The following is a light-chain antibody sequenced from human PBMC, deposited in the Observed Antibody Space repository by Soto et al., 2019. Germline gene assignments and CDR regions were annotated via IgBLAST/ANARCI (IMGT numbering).Light chain of an antibody. CDR3: QQSYGIPWT. CDR2: AAD. J-gene: IGKJ1*01. CDR1: QSITNY. V-gene: IGKV1-39*01. Sequence: DIKMTQSPSSLSASVGDTVTITCRASQSITNYLTWFQQKPGKAPSLLIFAADNLQDGVPSRFSGSGSGRDFSLTISSLQPEDFATYYCQQSYGIPWTFGQGTKVAIK.